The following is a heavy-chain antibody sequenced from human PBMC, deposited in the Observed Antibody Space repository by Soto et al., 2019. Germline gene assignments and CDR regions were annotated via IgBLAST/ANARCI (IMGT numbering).Heavy chain of an antibody. CDR2: IFYSGST. Sequence: SETLSLTCTVSSDSISSYYWIWIRQSPGKGLEWIGYIFYSGSTNYNPSLKSRVTISVDTSKNQFSLKLSSVTAADTAVYYCARDLGSSGHYYYGMDVWGQGTTVTVSS. J-gene: IGHJ6*02. D-gene: IGHD6-19*01. V-gene: IGHV4-59*01. CDR1: SDSISSYY. CDR3: ARDLGSSGHYYYGMDV.